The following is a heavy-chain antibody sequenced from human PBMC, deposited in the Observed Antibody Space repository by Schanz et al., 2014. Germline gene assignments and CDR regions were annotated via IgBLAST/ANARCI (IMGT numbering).Heavy chain of an antibody. D-gene: IGHD1-26*01. CDR1: GFTFSDYY. CDR3: ASSSYRLLSYYYAMDV. Sequence: QVQLEESGGGLVTPGGSLRLSCAASGFTFSDYYMSRIRQAPGKGLECISYISSRGTTIYYADSVKGRFTISRDNAENSLYLQMSSLRAEVTAVYYCASSSYRLLSYYYAMDVWGQGTTVTVSS. V-gene: IGHV3-11*01. CDR2: ISSRGTTI. J-gene: IGHJ6*02.